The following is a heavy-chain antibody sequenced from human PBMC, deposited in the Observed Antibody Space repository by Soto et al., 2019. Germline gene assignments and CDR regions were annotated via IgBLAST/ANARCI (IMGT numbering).Heavy chain of an antibody. J-gene: IGHJ4*02. V-gene: IGHV3-33*01. CDR2: IWYDGSNK. Sequence: QVQLVESGGGVVQPGRSLRLSCAASGFTFSSYGMHWVRQAPGKGLEWVAVIWYDGSNKYYADSVKGRFTISRDNSKNTLYLQMNSLRAEDTAVYYCARVHGAYGDYAIGGYWGQGTLVTVSS. D-gene: IGHD4-17*01. CDR1: GFTFSSYG. CDR3: ARVHGAYGDYAIGGY.